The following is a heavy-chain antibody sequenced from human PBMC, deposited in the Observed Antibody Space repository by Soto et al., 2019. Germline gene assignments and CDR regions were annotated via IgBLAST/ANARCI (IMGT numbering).Heavy chain of an antibody. Sequence: QITLKESGPTLVKPTQTLTLTCTFSGFSLSTRRVGVGWIRQPPGKGLEWLALIYWVDDKRYSPSLKSRLTITKDTTKNRVVLILTNMGLVDTATYYCAPSTYSSSWYGDGFDIWGQGTMVTVSS. CDR3: APSTYSSSWYGDGFDI. CDR1: GFSLSTRRVG. V-gene: IGHV2-5*02. J-gene: IGHJ3*02. CDR2: IYWVDDK. D-gene: IGHD6-13*01.